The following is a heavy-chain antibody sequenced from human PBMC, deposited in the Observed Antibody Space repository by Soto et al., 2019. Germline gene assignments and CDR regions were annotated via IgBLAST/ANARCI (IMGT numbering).Heavy chain of an antibody. CDR1: GFTFSTYS. J-gene: IGHJ4*02. CDR3: ARDRGCSGGICYRDLDY. D-gene: IGHD2-15*01. V-gene: IGHV3-48*01. CDR2: ISSTSTTI. Sequence: GGSLRLSCTGSGFTFSTYSMSWVRQAPGKGLEWVSYISSTSTTIYYADSVKGRFTISRDNAKNSLYLHMNSLSAEDTAVYYYARDRGCSGGICYRDLDYWSQGTLVTFSS.